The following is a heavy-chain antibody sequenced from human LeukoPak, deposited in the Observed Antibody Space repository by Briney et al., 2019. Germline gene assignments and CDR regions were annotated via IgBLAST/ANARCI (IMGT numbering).Heavy chain of an antibody. J-gene: IGHJ4*02. V-gene: IGHV4-4*02. Sequence: SETLSLTCAVSGGSISNSNWWRWVRQPPGKGLEWIGEVYHSGNTNYNPSLESRVTITVDTSKNQFSLELNSVTAADTALYFCTTLYYYDTTGYYWRGFDYWGQGALVTVSS. CDR1: GGSISNSNW. D-gene: IGHD3-22*01. CDR2: VYHSGNT. CDR3: TTLYYYDTTGYYWRGFDY.